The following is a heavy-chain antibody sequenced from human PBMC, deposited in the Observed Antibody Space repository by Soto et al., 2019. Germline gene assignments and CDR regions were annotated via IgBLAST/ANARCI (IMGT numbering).Heavy chain of an antibody. CDR2: IIPIFGTA. J-gene: IGHJ4*02. CDR3: AREERDGYNSYYFDY. D-gene: IGHD5-12*01. V-gene: IGHV1-69*01. CDR1: GGTFSSYA. Sequence: QVQLVQSGAEVEKPGSSVKVSCKASGGTFSSYAISWVRQAPGQGLEWMGGIIPIFGTANYAQKFQGRVTITADESTSTAYMELSSLRSEDTAVYYCAREERDGYNSYYFDYWGQGTLVTVSS.